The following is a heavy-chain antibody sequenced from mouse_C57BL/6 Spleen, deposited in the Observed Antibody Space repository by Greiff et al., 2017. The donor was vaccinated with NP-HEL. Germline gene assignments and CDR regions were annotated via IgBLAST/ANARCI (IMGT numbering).Heavy chain of an antibody. J-gene: IGHJ4*01. V-gene: IGHV5-17*01. CDR2: ISSGSSTI. D-gene: IGHD2-4*01. Sequence: EVQLQESGGGLVKPGGSLKLSCAASGFTFSDYGMHWVRQAPEKGLEWVAYISSGSSTIYYADTVKGRFTISRDNAKNTLFLQMTSLRSEDTAMYYCARTGGYYDSYAMDYWGQGTSVTVSS. CDR1: GFTFSDYG. CDR3: ARTGGYYDSYAMDY.